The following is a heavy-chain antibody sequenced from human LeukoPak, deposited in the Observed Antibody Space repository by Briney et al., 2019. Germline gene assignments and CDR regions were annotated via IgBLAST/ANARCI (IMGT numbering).Heavy chain of an antibody. J-gene: IGHJ4*02. Sequence: PGGSLRLSCAASGFIFSSYGMHWVRQAPDKGLEWVAFIRYDGSRKYYADSVKGRFTISRDNSKNTLYLQMNSLRAEDTAVYYCAAGGYYYDSSGYYYGTPFDYWGQGTLVTVSS. CDR2: IRYDGSRK. CDR1: GFIFSSYG. V-gene: IGHV3-30*02. D-gene: IGHD3-22*01. CDR3: AAGGYYYDSSGYYYGTPFDY.